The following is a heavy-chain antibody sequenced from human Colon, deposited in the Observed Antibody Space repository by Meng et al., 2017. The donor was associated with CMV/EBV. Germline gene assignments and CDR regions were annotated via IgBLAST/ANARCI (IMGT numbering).Heavy chain of an antibody. V-gene: IGHV3-9*01. D-gene: IGHD4-11*01. CDR2: VNWGGDKV. CDR3: ARDMGIYTNYVYY. Sequence: SLKISCVASGFSFDDYAMHWVRQVPGKGLEWVSNVNWGGDKVGYADSVKGRFTISRDNAQNSLNLQMNNLRAEDTAVYYCARDMGIYTNYVYYWGQGALVTVSS. CDR1: GFSFDDYA. J-gene: IGHJ4*02.